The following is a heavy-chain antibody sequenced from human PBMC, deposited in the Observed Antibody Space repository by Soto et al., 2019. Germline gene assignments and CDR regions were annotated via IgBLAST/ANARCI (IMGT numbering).Heavy chain of an antibody. CDR3: ARGGSAINAFDI. D-gene: IGHD2-2*01. CDR2: INPTSDYT. Sequence: QVPLVQSGAEVKKPGASVKVSCKASGYTLTSYYMQWVRQAPGQGLEWMGMINPTSDYTNYAQKYQGRVTLTTDTSTSTVYMELSSLSSEDTAMYYCARGGSAINAFDIWGQGTMVSVSS. CDR1: GYTLTSYY. V-gene: IGHV1-46*01. J-gene: IGHJ3*02.